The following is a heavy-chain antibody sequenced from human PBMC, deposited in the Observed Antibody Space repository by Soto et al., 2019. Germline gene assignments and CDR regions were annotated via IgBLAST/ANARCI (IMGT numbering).Heavy chain of an antibody. V-gene: IGHV1-69*02. J-gene: IGHJ4*02. CDR2: IIPILGIA. D-gene: IGHD1-26*01. CDR3: ASFPQTAIVGAAYFDY. Sequence: QVQLVQSGAEVKKPGSSVKVSCKASGGTFSSYIISWVRQAPGQGLEWMGRIIPILGIANYAQKFQGRVTITAAKSTSTAYMDLSSLRSEDTAVYYCASFPQTAIVGAAYFDYWGQGTLVTVSS. CDR1: GGTFSSYI.